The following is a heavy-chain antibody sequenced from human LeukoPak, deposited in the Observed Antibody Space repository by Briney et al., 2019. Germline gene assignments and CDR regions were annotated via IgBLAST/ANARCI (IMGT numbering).Heavy chain of an antibody. D-gene: IGHD1-26*01. CDR3: ARVYYGGDAFDI. CDR2: IIPIFGTA. CDR1: GGTFSSYA. V-gene: IGHV1-69*05. J-gene: IGHJ3*02. Sequence: SVKVSCKASGGTFSSYAISWVRQAPGQGLEWMGRIIPIFGTANYAQKLQGRVTMTTDTSTSTAYMELRSLRSDDTAVYYCARVYYGGDAFDIWGQGTMVTVSS.